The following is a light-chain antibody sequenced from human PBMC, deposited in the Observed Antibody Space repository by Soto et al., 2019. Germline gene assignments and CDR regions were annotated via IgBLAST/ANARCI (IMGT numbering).Light chain of an antibody. V-gene: IGKV1-27*01. Sequence: DIQMTQSPPSLSASVGDRVTITCRASQDIRNFVAWYQQKPGKAPKLLLYAASTLQSGVPSRFSGSGSGTDFTVTSSILQPEDVATYSCQKYSSVPVFGPGTKVEIK. CDR3: QKYSSVPV. CDR1: QDIRNF. CDR2: AAS. J-gene: IGKJ3*01.